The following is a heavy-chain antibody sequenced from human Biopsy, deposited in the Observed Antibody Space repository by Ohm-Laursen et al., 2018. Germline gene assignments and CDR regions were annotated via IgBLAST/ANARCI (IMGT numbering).Heavy chain of an antibody. CDR3: ARDSSSWYRHYYYGMDV. D-gene: IGHD6-13*01. V-gene: IGHV4-59*01. CDR1: GASISAYY. J-gene: IGHJ6*02. Sequence: SDTLSLTCTVSGASISAYYWSWIRQPPGKGLEWTGYLYYSGSTNYNPSLKSRVTISGDTSKNQFSLMLNSVTAADTAVYYCARDSSSWYRHYYYGMDVWGQGTTVTVSS. CDR2: LYYSGST.